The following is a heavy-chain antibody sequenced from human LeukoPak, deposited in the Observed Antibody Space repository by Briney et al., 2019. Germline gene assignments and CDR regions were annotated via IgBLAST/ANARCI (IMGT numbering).Heavy chain of an antibody. CDR1: GYTFTGYY. CDR3: ARGWGLWARGAFDP. J-gene: IGHJ5*02. V-gene: IGHV1-2*02. CDR2: INPNSGGT. Sequence: GASVKVSCKASGYTFTGYYMHWVRQAPGQGLEWMGWINPNSGGTNYAQKFQGRVTMTRDTSISTAYMELSRLRSDDTAVYYCARGWGLWARGAFDPWGQGTLVTVSS. D-gene: IGHD3-10*01.